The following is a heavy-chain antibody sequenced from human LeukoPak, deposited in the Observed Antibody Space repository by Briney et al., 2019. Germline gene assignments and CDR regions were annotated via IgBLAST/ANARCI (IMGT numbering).Heavy chain of an antibody. CDR2: IYCSGST. J-gene: IGHJ4*02. CDR3: ARFAIVGATTDPGYTDY. Sequence: SETLSLTCTVSGGSISSSSYYWGWIRQPPGKGLEWIGSIYCSGSTYYNPSLKSRVTISVDTSKNQFSLKLSSVTAADTAVYYCARFAIVGATTDPGYTDYWGQGTLVTVSS. V-gene: IGHV4-39*01. D-gene: IGHD1-26*01. CDR1: GGSISSSSYY.